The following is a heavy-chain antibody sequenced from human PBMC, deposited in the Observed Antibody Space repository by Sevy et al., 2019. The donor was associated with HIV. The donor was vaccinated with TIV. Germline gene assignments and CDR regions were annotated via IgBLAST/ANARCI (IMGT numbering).Heavy chain of an antibody. CDR1: GGSFSGYY. CDR2: INHSGST. CDR3: ARGGGSGWYRVPDAFDI. V-gene: IGHV4-34*01. D-gene: IGHD6-19*01. J-gene: IGHJ3*02. Sequence: SETLSLTCAVYGGSFSGYYWSWIRQPPGKGLEWIGEINHSGSTNYNPSLKSRVTISVDTSKNQFSLKLSSVTAADTAVYYCARGGGSGWYRVPDAFDIWGQGTMVTVSS.